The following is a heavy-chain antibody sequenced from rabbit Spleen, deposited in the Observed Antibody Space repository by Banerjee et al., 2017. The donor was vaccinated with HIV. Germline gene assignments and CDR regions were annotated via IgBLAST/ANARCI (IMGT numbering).Heavy chain of an antibody. Sequence: QSLEESGGDLVKPGASLTLTCSASGFYFSSSYWRCWVRQAPGKGLEWIACIYGGSGGNTAYASWAKGRFSISKTSSTTVTLQMTSLTAADAAPYFCARWHGSGYFNLWGQGTLVTVS. D-gene: IGHD3-1*01. CDR3: ARWHGSGYFNL. CDR1: GFYFSSSYW. J-gene: IGHJ4*01. V-gene: IGHV1S40*01. CDR2: IYGGSGGNT.